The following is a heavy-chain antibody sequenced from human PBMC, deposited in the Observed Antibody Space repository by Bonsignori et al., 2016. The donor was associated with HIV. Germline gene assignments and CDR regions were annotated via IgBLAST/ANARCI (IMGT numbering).Heavy chain of an antibody. J-gene: IGHJ4*02. CDR3: ARAVQWLVRGYYFDY. CDR2: ISSSSSTI. V-gene: IGHV3-48*02. D-gene: IGHD6-19*01. Sequence: GGSLRLSCAASGFTFSSYSMNWVRQAPGKGLEWVSYISSSSSTIYYADSVKGRFTISRDNAKNSLYLQMNSLRDEDTAVYYCARAVQWLVRGYYFDYWGQGTLVTVSS. CDR1: GFTFSSYS.